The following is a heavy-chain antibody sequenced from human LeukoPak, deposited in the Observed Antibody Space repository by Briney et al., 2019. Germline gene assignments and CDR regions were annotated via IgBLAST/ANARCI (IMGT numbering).Heavy chain of an antibody. Sequence: TGGSLRLSCAASGFTVNSNYMTWVRQAPGKGLEWVAVISYDGSNKYYADSVKGRFTISRDNSKNTLYLQMNSLRAEDTAVYYCARDGTSCYFCQWGQGTLVTVSS. D-gene: IGHD2-2*01. CDR3: ARDGTSCYFCQ. V-gene: IGHV3-30*01. CDR1: GFTVNSNY. J-gene: IGHJ4*02. CDR2: ISYDGSNK.